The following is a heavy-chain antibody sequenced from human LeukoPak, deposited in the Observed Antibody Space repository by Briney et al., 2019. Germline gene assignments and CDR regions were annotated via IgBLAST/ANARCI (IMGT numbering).Heavy chain of an antibody. CDR1: GFTFSSYA. D-gene: IGHD1-1*01. J-gene: IGHJ3*02. CDR2: ISYDGSNK. V-gene: IGHV3-30-3*01. Sequence: GGSLRLSCAASGFTFSSYAMHWVRQAPGKGLEWVAVISYDGSNKYYADSVKGRFTISRDNSKNTLYLQMNSLRAEDTAVYYCAKVSRIGTIRVDAFDIWGQGTMVTVSS. CDR3: AKVSRIGTIRVDAFDI.